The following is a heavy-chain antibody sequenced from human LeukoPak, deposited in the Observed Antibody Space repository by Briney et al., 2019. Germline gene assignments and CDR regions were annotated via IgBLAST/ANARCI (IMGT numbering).Heavy chain of an antibody. CDR1: GYTFTSYG. CDR2: ISAYNGNT. V-gene: IGHV1-18*04. CDR3: ARAPYCSSTSCRDPLYYYYGMDV. D-gene: IGHD2-2*01. Sequence: EASVKVSFRASGYTFTSYGITWVRQAPGQGLQWMGWISAYNGNTDYAQKLQGRVTITTDTSTSTAYMDLRSLRSDDTAVYYCARAPYCSSTSCRDPLYYYYGMDVWGKGTTVTVSS. J-gene: IGHJ6*04.